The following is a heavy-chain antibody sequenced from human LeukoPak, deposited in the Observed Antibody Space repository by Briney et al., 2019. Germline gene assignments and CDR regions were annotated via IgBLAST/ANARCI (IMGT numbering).Heavy chain of an antibody. Sequence: PSETLSLTCTVSGDSIRTTRYWGWIRQPPGKGLEWIGAVYFSGSTYYNPSLKSRVIISVDTSKNQFSLKLTSVTAADTAVYYCATQGYSNQTMDVWGQGTTVTVSS. CDR3: ATQGYSNQTMDV. D-gene: IGHD4-11*01. V-gene: IGHV4-39*01. CDR2: VYFSGST. J-gene: IGHJ6*02. CDR1: GDSIRTTRY.